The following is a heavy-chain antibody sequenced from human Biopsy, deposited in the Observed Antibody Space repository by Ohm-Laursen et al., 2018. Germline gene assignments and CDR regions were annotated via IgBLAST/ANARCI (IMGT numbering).Heavy chain of an antibody. V-gene: IGHV1-69*06. CDR1: GGTFSNYG. CDR2: NIPILGTG. CDR3: ARAKLEPVYYYYGMDV. J-gene: IGHJ6*02. D-gene: IGHD1-1*01. Sequence: SVKVSCKAPGGTFSNYGVNWVRQAPGQGLEWLGGNIPILGTGNYAQNLQGRVTMTADTSTSTAYMEVTSLRSDDTAVYYCARAKLEPVYYYYGMDVWGQGTTVTVSS.